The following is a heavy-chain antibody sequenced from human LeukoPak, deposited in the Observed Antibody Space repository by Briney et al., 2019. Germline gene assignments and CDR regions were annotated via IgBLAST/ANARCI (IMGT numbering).Heavy chain of an antibody. CDR2: IYYSGST. V-gene: IGHV4-39*07. CDR3: ARAYSNSYFDY. D-gene: IGHD4-11*01. Sequence: SETLSLTCTVSGGSMTNSTYYWGWIRQPPGKGLEWIGSIYYSGSTYYNPSLKSRVTISVDTSKNQFSLKLSSVTAADTAVYYCARAYSNSYFDYWGQGTLVTVSS. CDR1: GGSMTNSTYY. J-gene: IGHJ4*02.